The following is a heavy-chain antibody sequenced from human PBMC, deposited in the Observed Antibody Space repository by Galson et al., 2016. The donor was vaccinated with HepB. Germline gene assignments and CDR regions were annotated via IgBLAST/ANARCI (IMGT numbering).Heavy chain of an antibody. J-gene: IGHJ4*02. CDR1: GFIFSNHA. CDR3: VKGLQLWLRGAFDS. Sequence: SLRLSCAASGFIFSNHAMSWVRQAPGKGLEWVSGISGGSIGIYYAVPVRGRFTMSRDNPTNRLDLQMNSLRADDTAVYYCVKGLQLWLRGAFDSWGQGTLVTVSS. V-gene: IGHV3-23*01. CDR2: ISGGSIGI. D-gene: IGHD5-18*01.